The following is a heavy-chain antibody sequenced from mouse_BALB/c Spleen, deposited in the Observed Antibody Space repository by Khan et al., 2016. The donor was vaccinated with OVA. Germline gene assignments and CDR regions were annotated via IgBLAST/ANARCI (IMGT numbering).Heavy chain of an antibody. CDR1: GDSITSGY. CDR3: ARSTYRYAFAY. D-gene: IGHD2-14*01. J-gene: IGHJ3*01. V-gene: IGHV3-8*02. CDR2: MIYSGNT. Sequence: VQLKESGPSLVKPSQTLSLTCSVTGDSITSGYWNWIRKFPGNKLEYMGYMIYSGNTYYNPSLKSRISIIRHTSKNQYYLQLNSVTTDDIATYYCARSTYRYAFAYWGQGTLVTVSA.